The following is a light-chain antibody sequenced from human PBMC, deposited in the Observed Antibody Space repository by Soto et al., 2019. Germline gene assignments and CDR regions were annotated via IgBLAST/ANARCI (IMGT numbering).Light chain of an antibody. V-gene: IGKV3D-15*01. CDR1: QSVSTS. Sequence: EILMTQSPATLSVSPGESATLSCRASQSVSTSLAWYQQKPGQAPRLLIYGASSRATGIPDRFSGSGSGTDFTLTISSLEPEDFALYYCQQRNTWPPITFGQGTRLEIK. J-gene: IGKJ5*01. CDR3: QQRNTWPPIT. CDR2: GAS.